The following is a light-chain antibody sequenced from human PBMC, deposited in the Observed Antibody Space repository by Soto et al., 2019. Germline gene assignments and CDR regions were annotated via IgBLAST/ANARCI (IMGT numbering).Light chain of an antibody. CDR3: QQLCATPWT. J-gene: IGKJ1*01. Sequence: DIVMTQSPDSLAVSLGERAAFNCKSSQSVLSSSNNQNYLAWFQQKPGQPPRLLIYWASTRESGVPDRFSGSGSGTDFTLTISSLQAEDVAVYYCQQLCATPWTFGQGTKVEIK. CDR1: QSVLSSSNNQNY. V-gene: IGKV4-1*01. CDR2: WAS.